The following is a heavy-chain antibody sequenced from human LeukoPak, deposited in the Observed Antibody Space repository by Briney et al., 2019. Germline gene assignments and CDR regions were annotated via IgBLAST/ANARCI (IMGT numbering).Heavy chain of an antibody. Sequence: GESLKISCKGSGYIFNNYWIAWVRQMPGQGLEWLGIIYPRDSDTRYSPSFQGQVSISVDTSIDTAYLQWSSVKASDTAMYYCARLLAAPYYINFWGQGTLVTVSS. CDR3: ARLLAAPYYINF. J-gene: IGHJ4*02. V-gene: IGHV5-51*01. D-gene: IGHD6-25*01. CDR2: IYPRDSDT. CDR1: GYIFNNYW.